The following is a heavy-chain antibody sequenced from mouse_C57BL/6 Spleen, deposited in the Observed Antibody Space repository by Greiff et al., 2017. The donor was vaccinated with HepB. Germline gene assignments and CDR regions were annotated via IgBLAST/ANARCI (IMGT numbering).Heavy chain of an antibody. Sequence: QVQLQQSGAELVMPGASVKLSCKASGYTFTSYWMHWVKQRPGQGLEWIGEIDPSDSYTNYNQKFKGKSTLTVDKSSSTAYMQLSSLTSEDSAVYYCARGDYDEGLAYWGQGTLVTVSA. D-gene: IGHD2-4*01. CDR3: ARGDYDEGLAY. J-gene: IGHJ3*01. V-gene: IGHV1-69*01. CDR2: IDPSDSYT. CDR1: GYTFTSYW.